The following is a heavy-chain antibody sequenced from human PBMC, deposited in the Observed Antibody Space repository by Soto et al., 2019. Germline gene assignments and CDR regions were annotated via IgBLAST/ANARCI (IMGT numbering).Heavy chain of an antibody. Sequence: PGGSLRLSCAASGFTFSSYSMNWVRQAPGKGLEWVSSISSSSSYIYYADSVKGRFTISRDNAKNSLYLQMNSLRAEDTAVYYCAREGPYCSGGSCYRPSYYFDYRGQRTPVTVSS. J-gene: IGHJ4*02. CDR1: GFTFSSYS. CDR2: ISSSSSYI. CDR3: AREGPYCSGGSCYRPSYYFDY. V-gene: IGHV3-21*01. D-gene: IGHD2-15*01.